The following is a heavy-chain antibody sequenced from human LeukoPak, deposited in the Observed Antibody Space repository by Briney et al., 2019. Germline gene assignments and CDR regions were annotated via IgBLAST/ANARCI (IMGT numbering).Heavy chain of an antibody. CDR1: GFTFSGSA. Sequence: GGSLRLSCAASGFTFSGSAMHWVRQASGRGLGWVGRIRSKANSYATAYAASVKGRFTISRDDSKNTAYLQMNSLKTEDTAVYYCTRPIIAYCGGDCYYYFDYWGQGTLVTVSS. D-gene: IGHD2-21*02. V-gene: IGHV3-73*01. CDR2: IRSKANSYAT. CDR3: TRPIIAYCGGDCYYYFDY. J-gene: IGHJ4*02.